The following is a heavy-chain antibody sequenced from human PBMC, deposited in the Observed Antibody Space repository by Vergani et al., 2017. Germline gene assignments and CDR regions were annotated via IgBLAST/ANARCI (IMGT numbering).Heavy chain of an antibody. CDR2: ISSSGSTI. Sequence: EVQLVESGGGLVQPGGSLRLSCAASGFTFSSYEMNWVRQAPGKGLEWVSYISSSGSTIYYADSVKGRFTISRDNAKNSLYLQMNSLRAEDTAVYYCARDGLMGRDGSAGKNYYFDYWGQGTLVTVSS. V-gene: IGHV3-48*03. CDR1: GFTFSSYE. CDR3: ARDGLMGRDGSAGKNYYFDY. J-gene: IGHJ4*02. D-gene: IGHD5-24*01.